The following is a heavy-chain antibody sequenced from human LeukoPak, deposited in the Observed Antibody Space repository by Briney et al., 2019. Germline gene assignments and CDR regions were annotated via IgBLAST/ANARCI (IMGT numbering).Heavy chain of an antibody. J-gene: IGHJ4*02. CDR2: IYYSGST. Sequence: SETLSLTCTVSGGSISSYYWSWLRQPPGKGLEWIGYIYYSGSTNYNPSLNTRVTISVDTSKNQFSLKLSSVTAADTAVYYCARDDVDYDLDYWGQGTLVTVSS. V-gene: IGHV4-59*01. CDR1: GGSISSYY. CDR3: ARDDVDYDLDY. D-gene: IGHD3-3*01.